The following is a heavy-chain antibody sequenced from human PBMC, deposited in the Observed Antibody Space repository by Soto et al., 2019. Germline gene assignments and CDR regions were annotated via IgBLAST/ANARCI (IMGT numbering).Heavy chain of an antibody. CDR1: GFTFSSYA. J-gene: IGHJ5*02. Sequence: GGSLRLSCAASGFTFSSYAMSWVLQAPGKGLEWVSAISGSGGSTYYADSVKGRFTISRDNSKNTLYLQMNSLRAEDTAVYYFAKARYSSSRPNWFDPWGQGTLVTVSS. D-gene: IGHD6-13*01. V-gene: IGHV3-23*01. CDR2: ISGSGGST. CDR3: AKARYSSSRPNWFDP.